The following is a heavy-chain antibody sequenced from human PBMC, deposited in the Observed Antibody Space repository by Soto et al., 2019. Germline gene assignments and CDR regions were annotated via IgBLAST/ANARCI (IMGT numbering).Heavy chain of an antibody. Sequence: GGSLRLSCSASGFTFSSYAMHWVRQAPGKGMEYVSAISSNGGSTYYADSVKGRFTISRDNSKNTLYLQMSSLRAEDTAVYYYVNTEGYYDFWXGYYANTYYYVMAVRGQGTTVTVSS. D-gene: IGHD3-3*01. J-gene: IGHJ6*02. V-gene: IGHV3-64D*08. CDR1: GFTFSSYA. CDR2: ISSNGGST. CDR3: VNTEGYYDFWXGYYANTYYYVMAV.